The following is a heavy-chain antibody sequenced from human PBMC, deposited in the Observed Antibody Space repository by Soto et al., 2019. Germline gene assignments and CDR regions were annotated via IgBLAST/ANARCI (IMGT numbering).Heavy chain of an antibody. V-gene: IGHV3-21*01. D-gene: IGHD3-9*01. CDR3: ARDPTDILTGGDAFDI. J-gene: IGHJ3*02. CDR2: ISSSSSYI. Sequence: GGSLRLSCAASGFTFSSYSMNWVRQAPGKGLEWVSSISSSSSYIYYADSVKGRFTISRDNAKNSLYLQMNSLRAEDTAVYYGARDPTDILTGGDAFDIWGQGTMVTVSS. CDR1: GFTFSSYS.